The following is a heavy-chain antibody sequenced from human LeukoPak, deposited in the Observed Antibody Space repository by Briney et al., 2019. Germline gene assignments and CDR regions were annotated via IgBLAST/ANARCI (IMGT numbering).Heavy chain of an antibody. V-gene: IGHV3-13*01. CDR1: GFTLRSHD. CDR3: VREARGYHYTYFDN. CDR2: VSSGFHA. Sequence: GGSLRLSCTASGFTLRSHDMHWVRQIPGQGLEWVAAVSSGFHAFFADSVQGRFTVSREDARNSLYLQMNSLRAGDTAVYYCVREARGYHYTYFDNWGQSTLVTVSS. D-gene: IGHD5-18*01. J-gene: IGHJ4*02.